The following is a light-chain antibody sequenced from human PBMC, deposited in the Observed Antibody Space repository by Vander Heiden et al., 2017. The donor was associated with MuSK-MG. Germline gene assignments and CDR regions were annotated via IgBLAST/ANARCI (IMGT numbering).Light chain of an antibody. CDR3: QQYGNSPPLT. J-gene: IGKJ4*01. V-gene: IGKV3-20*01. CDR1: QSVSNNF. CDR2: DAS. Sequence: EVVLTQSPGTLSLSPGERATLSCRASQSVSNNFLAWYQQKPGQAPRLLIYDASSRATGIPDRFSGSGSGTDFTLTISRLEPEDFAVYYCQQYGNSPPLTFGGGTKVEIK.